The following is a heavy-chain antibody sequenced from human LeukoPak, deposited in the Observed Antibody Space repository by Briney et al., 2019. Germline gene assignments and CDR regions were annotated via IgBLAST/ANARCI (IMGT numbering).Heavy chain of an antibody. V-gene: IGHV1-18*01. CDR2: ISTYNGHT. Sequence: WASVKVSCKASGCTFTSYGISWLRQAPGQGLEWMGWISTYNGHTNYAQKLQGRVTMTTDTSTSTAYMELRNLRSDDTAVYYCARGGRWELPRPYAFDIWGQGTMVTVSS. J-gene: IGHJ3*02. D-gene: IGHD1-26*01. CDR3: ARGGRWELPRPYAFDI. CDR1: GCTFTSYG.